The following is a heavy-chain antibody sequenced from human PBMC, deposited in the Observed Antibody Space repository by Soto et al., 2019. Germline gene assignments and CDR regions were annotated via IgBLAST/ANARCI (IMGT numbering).Heavy chain of an antibody. Sequence: EVQLVESGGGLVQPGRSLRLSCAASGFSFDDYAMHWVRQGPGKGLEWVSGISWNSGSSAYADSVKGRFTISRDSAKNSLCLQVNSLRAEDTALYYCVKGAWYCSGGSCLNWFDPWGQGTLVTVSS. CDR1: GFSFDDYA. CDR3: VKGAWYCSGGSCLNWFDP. V-gene: IGHV3-9*01. CDR2: ISWNSGSS. D-gene: IGHD2-15*01. J-gene: IGHJ5*02.